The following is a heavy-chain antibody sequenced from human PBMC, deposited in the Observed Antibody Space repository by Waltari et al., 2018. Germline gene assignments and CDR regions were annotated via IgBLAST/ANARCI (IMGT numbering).Heavy chain of an antibody. D-gene: IGHD3-22*01. Sequence: QVQLQESGPGLVKPSGTLSLTCAVSGGSISSSNWWSWVRQPPGKGLEWIGEIYHSGSTTYNPSLKSRVTRSVDKSKNQFSLKLSSVTAADTAVYYCARSNDSSGYYFYYYYGMDVWGQGTTVTVSS. CDR2: IYHSGST. J-gene: IGHJ6*02. CDR1: GGSISSSNW. CDR3: ARSNDSSGYYFYYYYGMDV. V-gene: IGHV4-4*02.